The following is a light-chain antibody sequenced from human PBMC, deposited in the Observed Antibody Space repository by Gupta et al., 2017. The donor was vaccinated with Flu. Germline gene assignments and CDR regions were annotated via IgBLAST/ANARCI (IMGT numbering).Light chain of an antibody. CDR1: QAISSW. V-gene: IGKV1D-12*01. J-gene: IGKJ2*01. CDR2: AAS. CDR3: QQANSFPYT. Sequence: PSFVSASEGDRVTITCRASQAISSWLAWYQQKPGEAPKLLIYAASSLQSGVPSRFSGTGSGTDFTLTINSLQPEDFATYYCQQANSFPYTFGQGTKLEIK.